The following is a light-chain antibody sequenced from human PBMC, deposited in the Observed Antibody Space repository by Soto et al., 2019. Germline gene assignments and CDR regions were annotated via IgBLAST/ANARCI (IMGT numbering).Light chain of an antibody. CDR3: QHYGSSPLT. CDR2: GAS. Sequence: IVLTQSPGTLSLSPGERATLSCRASQSISATHLAWYQQRPGQAPRLLLYGASSRATGIPDRFSGSGSGTDFTLTIRRVEPEDFAVFYCQHYGSSPLTFGGGTKVEIK. J-gene: IGKJ4*01. CDR1: QSISATH. V-gene: IGKV3-20*01.